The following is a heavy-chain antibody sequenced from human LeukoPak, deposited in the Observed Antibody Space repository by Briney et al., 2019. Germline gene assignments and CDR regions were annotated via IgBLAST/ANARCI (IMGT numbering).Heavy chain of an antibody. J-gene: IGHJ6*02. V-gene: IGHV1-2*06. CDR3: AREVRSSGMDV. CDR1: GYTFTGYY. D-gene: IGHD2-2*01. Sequence: ASVKVSCKASGYTFTGYYMHWVRPVPGQGLEWMGRINPNSGGTNYPQKFQGRVTMTRDTSISTAYMELSRLRSDDTAVYYCAREVRSSGMDVWGQGTTVTVSS. CDR2: INPNSGGT.